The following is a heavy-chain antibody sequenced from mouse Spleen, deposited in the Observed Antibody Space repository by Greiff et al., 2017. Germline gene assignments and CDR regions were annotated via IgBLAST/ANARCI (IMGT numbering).Heavy chain of an antibody. D-gene: IGHD1-1*01. J-gene: IGHJ2*01. CDR3: ARIPLYYGEDY. Sequence: QVQLQQPGAELVKPGASVKLSCKASGYTFTSYWMHWVKQRPGQGLEWIGMIHPNSGSTNYNEKFKSKATLTVDKSSSTAYMQLSSLTSEDSAVYYCARIPLYYGEDYWGQGTTLTVSS. V-gene: IGHV1-64*01. CDR2: IHPNSGST. CDR1: GYTFTSYW.